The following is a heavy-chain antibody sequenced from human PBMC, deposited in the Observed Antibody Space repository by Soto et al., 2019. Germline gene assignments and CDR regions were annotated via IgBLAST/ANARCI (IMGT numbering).Heavy chain of an antibody. D-gene: IGHD5-18*01. CDR2: IIPIFGTA. J-gene: IGHJ6*02. V-gene: IGHV1-69*13. CDR3: ARDDLDTAMDYYYGMDV. CDR1: GGTFSSYA. Sequence: ASVKVSCKASGGTFSSYAISWVRQAPGQGLEWMGGIIPIFGTANYAQKFQGRVTITADESTSTAYMELSSLRSEDTAVYYCARDDLDTAMDYYYGMDVWGQGTTVTVSS.